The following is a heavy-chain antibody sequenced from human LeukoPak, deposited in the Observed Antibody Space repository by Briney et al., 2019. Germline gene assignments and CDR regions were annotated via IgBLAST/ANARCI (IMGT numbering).Heavy chain of an antibody. J-gene: IGHJ4*02. Sequence: GGSLRLSCAASGFTFTNYWIGWVRQMRGKGVKWMGIIYPGDSDTIYSPSFQAQVTISADKSISTAYLQWSSLKASDTAMYYCARLSEAHSSSWLLLGYYFDYWGQGTLVTVSS. V-gene: IGHV5-51*01. D-gene: IGHD6-13*01. CDR2: IYPGDSDT. CDR1: GFTFTNYW. CDR3: ARLSEAHSSSWLLLGYYFDY.